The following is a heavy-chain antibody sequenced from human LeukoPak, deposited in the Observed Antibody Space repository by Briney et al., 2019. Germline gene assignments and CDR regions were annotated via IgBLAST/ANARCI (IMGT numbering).Heavy chain of an antibody. CDR2: INWNGDIT. CDR1: GFTFDDYG. D-gene: IGHD2-2*01. J-gene: IGHJ6*03. Sequence: GGSLRLSCAASGFTFDDYGMSWVRQAPGKGLEWVSGINWNGDITVYADSVKGRFTISRDNAKNSLYVQMNSLRVEDTALYYCARGGSVVPAAIDYYYYYYMDVWGKGTTVTVSS. V-gene: IGHV3-20*04. CDR3: ARGGSVVPAAIDYYYYYYMDV.